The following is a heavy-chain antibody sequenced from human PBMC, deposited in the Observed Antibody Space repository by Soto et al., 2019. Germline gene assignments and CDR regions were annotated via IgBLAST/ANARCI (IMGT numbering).Heavy chain of an antibody. CDR3: AREFNYYDSSGYNWFDP. J-gene: IGHJ5*02. V-gene: IGHV1-18*04. CDR1: GYTSTSYG. D-gene: IGHD3-22*01. CDR2: ISAYNGNT. Sequence: GASVKVSCKASGYTSTSYGISWVRQAPGQGLEWMGWISAYNGNTNYAQKLQGRVTMTTDTSTSTAYMELRSLRSDDTAVYSCAREFNYYDSSGYNWFDPWGQGTLVTVSS.